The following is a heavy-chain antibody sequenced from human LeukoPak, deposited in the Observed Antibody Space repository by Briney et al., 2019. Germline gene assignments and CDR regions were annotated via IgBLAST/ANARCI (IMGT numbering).Heavy chain of an antibody. CDR1: GDNVSSNSVA. J-gene: IGHJ4*02. CDR3: TRVCSSTGEFDY. CDR2: TYYRPKWYS. D-gene: IGHD3-10*01. V-gene: IGHV6-1*01. Sequence: SQTLSLTCAISGDNVSSNSVAWNLIRQSPSRGLEWLGRTYYRPKWYSDYAVSVRSRIAINPDTSKNQFSLQMNSVTPEDTAVYYCTRVCSSTGEFDYWGQGTLVIVSS.